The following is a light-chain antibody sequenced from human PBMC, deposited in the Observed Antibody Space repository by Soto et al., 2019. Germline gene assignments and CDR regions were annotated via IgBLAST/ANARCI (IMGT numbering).Light chain of an antibody. J-gene: IGKJ5*01. CDR2: AIS. CDR3: QQTDTLPLT. V-gene: IGKV1-39*01. Sequence: DIQMSQSPSSLSASVGDTFTLTCRASQSITNYLNWYQQKPGKARKLLIYAISNLQSGVPSRFSGGGSGTDFTLTISSLQPEDFATFYCQQTDTLPLTVAPGTRLDIK. CDR1: QSITNY.